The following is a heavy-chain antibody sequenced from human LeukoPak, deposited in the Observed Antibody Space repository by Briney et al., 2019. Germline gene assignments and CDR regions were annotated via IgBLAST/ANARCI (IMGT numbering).Heavy chain of an antibody. J-gene: IGHJ4*02. Sequence: SETLSLTCTVSGGSISSYYWSWIRQPPGKGLEWIGYIYYSGSTNYNPSLKSRVTISVDTSKNQFSLKLSSVTAADTAVYYCARVKKQYYYDSSGYYYGSVIDYWGQGTLVTVSS. CDR2: IYYSGST. V-gene: IGHV4-59*01. CDR1: GGSISSYY. CDR3: ARVKKQYYYDSSGYYYGSVIDY. D-gene: IGHD3-22*01.